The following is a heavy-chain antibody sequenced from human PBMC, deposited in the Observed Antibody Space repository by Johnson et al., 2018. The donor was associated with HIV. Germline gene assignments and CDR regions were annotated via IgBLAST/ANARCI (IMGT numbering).Heavy chain of an antibody. J-gene: IGHJ3*01. CDR3: ARDGRDRVTRGSFVV. CDR1: GFTFSSYA. Sequence: QVQLVESGGGVVQPGRSLRLSCAASGFTFSSYAMHWVRQAPGKGLEWVAVISYDGSNKYYADSVKGRFTISRDNSKNTLYLQMNSLRAEDTAVYYCARDGRDRVTRGSFVVWVQGTVVTVSS. D-gene: IGHD5-18*01. V-gene: IGHV3-30-3*01. CDR2: ISYDGSNK.